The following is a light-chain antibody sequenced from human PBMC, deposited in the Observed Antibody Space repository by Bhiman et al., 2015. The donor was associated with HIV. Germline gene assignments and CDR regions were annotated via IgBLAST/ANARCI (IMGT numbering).Light chain of an antibody. Sequence: SYELTQPPAVSVAPGKTATITCGGNNIESKSVHWYQQKPGQAPVVVIYYDVDRPSDVPERYSASNSGNTATLTISRAGAGDEADYYCQVWDSTTNRWVFGGGTKVTVL. CDR3: QVWDSTTNRWV. V-gene: IGLV3-21*04. J-gene: IGLJ3*02. CDR2: YDV. CDR1: NIESKS.